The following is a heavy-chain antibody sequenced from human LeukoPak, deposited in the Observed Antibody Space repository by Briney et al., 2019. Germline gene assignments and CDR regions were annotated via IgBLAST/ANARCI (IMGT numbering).Heavy chain of an antibody. Sequence: SPTLSLTFAISGDSVSTNSADWNWIRQSPSRGLEWLGSIYYRSKWYNDYALTGGVRITISPDTSNNHLSLHLKSVTSDDTAVYYCARNRGVGAGTMGFVSDAFDSWGEGTLVTASS. CDR3: ARNRGVGAGTMGFVSDAFDS. CDR2: IYYRSKWYN. V-gene: IGHV6-1*01. D-gene: IGHD1-26*01. CDR1: GDSVSTNSAD. J-gene: IGHJ3*02.